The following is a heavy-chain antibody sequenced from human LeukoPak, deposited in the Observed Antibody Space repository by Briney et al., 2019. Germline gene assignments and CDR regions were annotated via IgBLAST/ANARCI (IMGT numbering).Heavy chain of an antibody. Sequence: GGSLRLSCAASGVTFSSYSMNWVRQAPGKGLEWGSSISSSSSYIYYADSVKGRFTISRDNANNSLYLEMNSLSAEDTAVYYCARVQNDYGDYYFDYWGQGTLVTVSS. CDR1: GVTFSSYS. CDR3: ARVQNDYGDYYFDY. D-gene: IGHD4-17*01. CDR2: ISSSSSYI. V-gene: IGHV3-21*01. J-gene: IGHJ4*02.